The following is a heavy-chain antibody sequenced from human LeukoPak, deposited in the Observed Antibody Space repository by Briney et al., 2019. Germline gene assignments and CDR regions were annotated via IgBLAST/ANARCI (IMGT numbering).Heavy chain of an antibody. V-gene: IGHV3-21*01. J-gene: IGHJ4*02. CDR1: GFTFSSYS. CDR3: ARELNGGKGRGDS. D-gene: IGHD4-23*01. CDR2: ISSSSSYI. Sequence: GGSLRLSCAASGFTFSSYSMNWVRQAPGKGLEWVSSISSSSSYIYYAESVKGRFTISRDNAKNSLYLQMNSLRAEDSAVYYCARELNGGKGRGDSWGQGTLVTVS.